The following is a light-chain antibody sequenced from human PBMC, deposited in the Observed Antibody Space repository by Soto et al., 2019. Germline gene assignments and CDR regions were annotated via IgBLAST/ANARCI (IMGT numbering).Light chain of an antibody. Sequence: EIVLTQSPATLSLSPGERATLSCRATQSVSSYLAWYQHKPGQAPRLLIYDASNRATGIPARFSGSGSGTDFTLTIRSLEPEEFAVYFRQQRSTWPLTFGGGTKVEIK. CDR2: DAS. V-gene: IGKV3-11*01. CDR3: QQRSTWPLT. J-gene: IGKJ4*01. CDR1: QSVSSY.